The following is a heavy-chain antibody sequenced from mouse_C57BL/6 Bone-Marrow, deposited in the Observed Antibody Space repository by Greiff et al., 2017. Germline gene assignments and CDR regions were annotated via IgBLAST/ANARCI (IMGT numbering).Heavy chain of an antibody. CDR2: INPSSGYT. CDR1: GYTFTSYW. Sequence: QVQLQQSGAELAKPGASVKLSCKASGYTFTSYWMHWVKQRPGQGLEWIGYINPSSGYTKYNQKFKDKATLTADKSSSTAYMQLSSLTSEDSAVXYCARVTTVVATYYYAMDYWGQGTSVTVSS. CDR3: ARVTTVVATYYYAMDY. V-gene: IGHV1-7*01. D-gene: IGHD1-1*01. J-gene: IGHJ4*01.